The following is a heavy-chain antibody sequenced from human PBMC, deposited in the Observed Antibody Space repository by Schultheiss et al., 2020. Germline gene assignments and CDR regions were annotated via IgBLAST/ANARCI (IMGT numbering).Heavy chain of an antibody. J-gene: IGHJ6*02. CDR3: ARAGEYYYYGMDV. Sequence: GGSLRLSCAASGFTFSSYGMHWVRQAPGKGLEWVAVISYDGSNKYYADSVKGRFTISRDNSKNTLYLQMNSLRVEDTAIYYCARAGEYYYYGMDVWGQGTTVTVSS. CDR1: GFTFSSYG. V-gene: IGHV3-30*03. CDR2: ISYDGSNK.